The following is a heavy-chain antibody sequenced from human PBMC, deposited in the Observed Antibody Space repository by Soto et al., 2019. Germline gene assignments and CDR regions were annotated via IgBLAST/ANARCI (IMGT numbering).Heavy chain of an antibody. D-gene: IGHD5-18*01. CDR3: AIVKVQLWTNYWYYGMDV. CDR2: INPHGGST. V-gene: IGHV1-46*01. Sequence: ASVKVSCKAPRDTFTSYYINWVRQAPGQGLEWMGVINPHGGSTAYAQKFKGRVTLTRDTSASTVYMEVSSLTSEDTAMYYCAIVKVQLWTNYWYYGMDVWGQGTTVTVS. J-gene: IGHJ6*02. CDR1: RDTFTSYY.